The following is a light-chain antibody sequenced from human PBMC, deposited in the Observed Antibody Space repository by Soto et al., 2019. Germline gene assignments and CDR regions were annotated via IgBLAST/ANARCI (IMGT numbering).Light chain of an antibody. Sequence: DIQLTQSPSSLSASVGDRVTITCRASQDIGHDLGWYQQKPGKATERLMYAASSLQRGVPSRFSGSGAGTEFPLTISSLQPEDLATYSCLQNKSYPPTFGQGTKVEI. CDR3: LQNKSYPPT. CDR1: QDIGHD. CDR2: AAS. V-gene: IGKV1-17*01. J-gene: IGKJ1*01.